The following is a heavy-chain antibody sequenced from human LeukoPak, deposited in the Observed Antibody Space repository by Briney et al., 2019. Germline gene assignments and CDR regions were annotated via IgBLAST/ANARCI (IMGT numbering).Heavy chain of an antibody. V-gene: IGHV4-39*07. J-gene: IGHJ4*02. CDR1: GDSISSSSHY. CDR3: ARGTLYRGWSYYLDF. D-gene: IGHD6-19*01. Sequence: SETLSLTCTVSGDSISSSSHYWDWIRQPPGKGLEWIGTIYYSGSTYYNTSLKSRVTISVDKSKNQFSLKLSSVTAADTAVYYCARGTLYRGWSYYLDFWGQGSQVTVSS. CDR2: IYYSGST.